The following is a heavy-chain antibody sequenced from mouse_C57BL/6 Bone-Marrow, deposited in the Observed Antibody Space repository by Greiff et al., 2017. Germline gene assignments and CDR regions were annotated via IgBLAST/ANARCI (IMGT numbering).Heavy chain of an antibody. Sequence: QVQLQQPGAELVKPGASVKLSCKASGYTFTSYWMQWVKQRPGQGLEWIGEIDPSDSYTNYNQQFKGKATLTVDTSSSTAYMQLSSLTSEDSAVYYFARGYFDYWGQGTTLTVSS. J-gene: IGHJ2*01. V-gene: IGHV1-50*01. CDR1: GYTFTSYW. CDR3: ARGYFDY. CDR2: IDPSDSYT.